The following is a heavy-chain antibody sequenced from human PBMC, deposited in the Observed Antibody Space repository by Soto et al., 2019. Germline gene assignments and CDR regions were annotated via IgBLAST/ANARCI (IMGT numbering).Heavy chain of an antibody. CDR1: GVSLSDYY. CDR3: ARLNYYASSLLDV. Sequence: QEQLQQWGAGLLKPSETLSLTCGVYGVSLSDYYWSWLRQPPGKGLEWIGEIHDSGRTNYNPSLMSRVTISRDTSKNQFSLKMNSVSAADTAVYYCARLNYYASSLLDVWGQGTLVIVSS. V-gene: IGHV4-34*02. D-gene: IGHD3-22*01. CDR2: IHDSGRT. J-gene: IGHJ4*02.